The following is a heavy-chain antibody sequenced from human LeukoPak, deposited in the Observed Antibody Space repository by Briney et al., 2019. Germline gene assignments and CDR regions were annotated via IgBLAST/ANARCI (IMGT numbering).Heavy chain of an antibody. J-gene: IGHJ4*02. CDR1: GGSISSYY. CDR2: IYYSGST. CDR3: ARQGGSRGGGFDY. D-gene: IGHD6-13*01. Sequence: SETLSLTCTVSGGSISSYYWSWIRQPPGKGLEWIGYIYYSGSTNYNPSLKSRVTISVDTSKNQFSLKLSSVTAADTAVYYCARQGGSRGGGFDYWGQGTLVTVSS. V-gene: IGHV4-59*08.